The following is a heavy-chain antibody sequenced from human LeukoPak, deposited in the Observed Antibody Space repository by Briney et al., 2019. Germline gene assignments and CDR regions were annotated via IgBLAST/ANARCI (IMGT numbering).Heavy chain of an antibody. V-gene: IGHV3-21*01. CDR1: GLTFSSYS. CDR3: ARDYGTYDSSGYWAFDI. Sequence: GGSLRLSCAASGLTFSSYSMNWVRQAPGKGLEWVSSISIISTYIYYSDSVKGRFTISRDNAKNSLYLQMSSLRAEDTAVYYCARDYGTYDSSGYWAFDIWGQGTMVTVSS. J-gene: IGHJ3*02. D-gene: IGHD3-22*01. CDR2: ISIISTYI.